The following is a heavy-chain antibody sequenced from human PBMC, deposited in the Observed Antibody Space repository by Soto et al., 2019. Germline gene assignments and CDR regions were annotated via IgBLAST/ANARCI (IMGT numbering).Heavy chain of an antibody. CDR1: GGSITSDYSC. Sequence: SETLSLTCTVSGGSITSDYSCWSWIRQPPGKGLEWIGEINHSGSTNYNPSLKSRVTISVDTSKNQFSLKLSSVTAADTAVYYCARSYSSGWFDYNWFAPWGQRTLVTVSS. CDR3: ARSYSSGWFDYNWFAP. J-gene: IGHJ5*02. V-gene: IGHV4-34*01. CDR2: INHSGST. D-gene: IGHD6-19*01.